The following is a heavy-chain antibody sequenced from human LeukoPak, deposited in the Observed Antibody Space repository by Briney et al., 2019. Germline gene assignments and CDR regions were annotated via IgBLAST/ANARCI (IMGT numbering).Heavy chain of an antibody. V-gene: IGHV4-59*01. CDR1: GDSISSYY. J-gene: IGHJ4*02. CDR2: IYYSGST. D-gene: IGHD6-6*01. Sequence: PSETLSHTFSISGDSISSYYWSSIRQPPGKGLEWIGYIYYSGSTNYNPSLKSRVTISVDTSKKQFSLKLSSVTAADTAVYYCARDAKAQIYFDYSGRRTLVTVSS. CDR3: ARDAKAQIYFDY.